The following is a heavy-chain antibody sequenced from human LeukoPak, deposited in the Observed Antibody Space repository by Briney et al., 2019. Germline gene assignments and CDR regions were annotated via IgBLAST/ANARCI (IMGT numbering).Heavy chain of an antibody. Sequence: PSETLSLTCTVSGGSISISSGGYYWSWIRQHPGKGLEWIGYIYYSGSTYYNPSLESRVIISVDMSKNQFSLKLSSVTAADTAVYYCARVPHSGGGYWGQGTLVTVSS. V-gene: IGHV4-31*03. CDR1: GGSISISSGGYY. D-gene: IGHD2-15*01. CDR3: ARVPHSGGGY. CDR2: IYYSGST. J-gene: IGHJ4*02.